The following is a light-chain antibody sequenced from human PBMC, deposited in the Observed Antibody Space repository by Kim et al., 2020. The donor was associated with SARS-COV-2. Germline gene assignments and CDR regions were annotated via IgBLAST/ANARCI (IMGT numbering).Light chain of an antibody. Sequence: SYELTQPPSVSVSPGQTASITCSGDKLGDKYACWYQQKPGQSPVLVIYQDSKRPSGIPERFSGSISGNTATLTISGTQAMDEADYYCQAWDRSTAGFGGG. J-gene: IGLJ3*02. V-gene: IGLV3-1*01. CDR2: QDS. CDR3: QAWDRSTAG. CDR1: KLGDKY.